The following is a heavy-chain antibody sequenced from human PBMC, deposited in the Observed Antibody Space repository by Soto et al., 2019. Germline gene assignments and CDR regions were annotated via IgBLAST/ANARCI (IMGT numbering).Heavy chain of an antibody. J-gene: IGHJ4*02. D-gene: IGHD1-7*01. Sequence: SETLSLTCAVSGGPISSGGYSWSWIRQPPGKGLEWIGYIYHSGSTYYDPSLKSRVTISVDRSKNQFSLKLSSMTAADTAVYYCARGRGTGTMDYWGQGTLVTVSS. V-gene: IGHV4-30-2*01. CDR3: ARGRGTGTMDY. CDR1: GGPISSGGYS. CDR2: IYHSGST.